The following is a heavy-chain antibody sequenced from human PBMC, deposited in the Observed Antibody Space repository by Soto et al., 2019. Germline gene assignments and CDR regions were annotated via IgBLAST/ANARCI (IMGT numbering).Heavy chain of an antibody. V-gene: IGHV1-3*01. D-gene: IGHD5-18*01. CDR3: ARGLNGYLHYFDY. CDR1: GYTFTSYA. CDR2: INAGNGNT. J-gene: IGHJ4*02. Sequence: QVQLVQSGAEVKKPGASVKVSCKASGYTFTSYAMHWARQAPGQRLEWMGWINAGNGNTKYSQKFQGRVTITRDTSASTAYIELSSLRSEDTAVYYCARGLNGYLHYFDYWGQGTLVTFSS.